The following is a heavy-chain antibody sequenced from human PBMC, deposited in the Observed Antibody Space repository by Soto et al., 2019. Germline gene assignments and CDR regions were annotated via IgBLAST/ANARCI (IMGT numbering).Heavy chain of an antibody. CDR1: GFTFSSYG. D-gene: IGHD2-2*01. CDR3: ATFIFCSSTSCYGREGGY. J-gene: IGHJ4*02. V-gene: IGHV3-23*01. Sequence: EVQLLESGGGLVQPGGSLRLSCAASGFTFSSYGMSWVRQAPGKGLEWVSAISHSGGNTYYADSVKGRFAISRDNSKNTLYLQMNSLRVEVTAVYYCATFIFCSSTSCYGREGGYWGQGTLVTVSS. CDR2: ISHSGGNT.